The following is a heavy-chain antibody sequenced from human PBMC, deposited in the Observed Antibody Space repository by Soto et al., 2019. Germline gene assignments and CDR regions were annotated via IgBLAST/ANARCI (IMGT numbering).Heavy chain of an antibody. CDR1: GFSFSTYS. CDR3: GRGGSSSDNGMDV. V-gene: IGHV3-48*02. CDR2: ISSRSYTI. J-gene: IGHJ6*02. Sequence: EVQLVESGGGLVQPGGSLRLSCAASGFSFSTYSMNWVRQAPGKGLEWVSYISSRSYTIYYIDSVKGRFTISRDNAKSSLYLQMNSLRDEDTAVYYCGRGGSSSDNGMDVWGQGTTVTVSS. D-gene: IGHD6-6*01.